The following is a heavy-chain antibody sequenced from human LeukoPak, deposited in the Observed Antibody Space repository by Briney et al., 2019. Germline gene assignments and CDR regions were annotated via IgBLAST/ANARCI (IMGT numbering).Heavy chain of an antibody. CDR2: IWYDGSNK. CDR3: ARARIAAAGTFGWFDP. CDR1: GFTFSSYG. J-gene: IGHJ5*02. Sequence: GGSLRLSCAASGFTFSSYGMPWVRQAPGKGLEWVAVIWYDGSNKYYADSVKGRFTISRDNSKNTLYLQMNSLRAEDTAVYYCARARIAAAGTFGWFDPWGQGTLVTVSS. D-gene: IGHD6-13*01. V-gene: IGHV3-30*19.